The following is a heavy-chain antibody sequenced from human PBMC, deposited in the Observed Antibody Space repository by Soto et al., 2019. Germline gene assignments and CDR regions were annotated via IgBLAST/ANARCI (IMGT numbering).Heavy chain of an antibody. CDR2: MYYNGNI. CDR3: ASGGNWFDP. D-gene: IGHD3-16*01. V-gene: IGHV4-59*01. J-gene: IGHJ5*02. Sequence: ETLSRTCDVSGASISNYYWTWIRQSPEKGLEWIGYMYYNGNINYNPSLKSRVTISIDTSKNQFSLTLKSVTAADTAVYYCASGGNWFDPWGQGVLVTVYS. CDR1: GASISNYY.